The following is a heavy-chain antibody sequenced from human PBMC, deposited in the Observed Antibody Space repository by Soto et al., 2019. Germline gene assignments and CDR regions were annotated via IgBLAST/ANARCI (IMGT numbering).Heavy chain of an antibody. CDR2: ISGSGGST. D-gene: IGHD2-2*01. Sequence: EVQLLESGGGLVQPGGSLRLSCAASGFTFSSYAMGWVRQAPGKGLEWVSAISGSGGSTYYADSVKGRFTISRDNSKNTLYLKMNSLRAEDTAVYYCAKAGYCSSATCAARYYYTDVWGKGTTVTVSS. CDR3: AKAGYCSSATCAARYYYTDV. V-gene: IGHV3-23*01. J-gene: IGHJ6*03. CDR1: GFTFSSYA.